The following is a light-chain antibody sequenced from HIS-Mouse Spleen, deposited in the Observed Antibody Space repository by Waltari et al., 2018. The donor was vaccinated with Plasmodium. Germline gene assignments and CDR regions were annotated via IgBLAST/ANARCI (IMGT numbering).Light chain of an antibody. Sequence: SYELTQPPSVSVSPGQTASITSSGDALPTKTAYCYQQKSGQAPVLVIYEDSKRPSGIPERFSGSSSGTMATLTISGAQVEDEADYYCYSTDSSGNHRVFGGGTKLTVL. CDR1: ALPTKT. CDR3: YSTDSSGNHRV. CDR2: EDS. V-gene: IGLV3-10*01. J-gene: IGLJ3*02.